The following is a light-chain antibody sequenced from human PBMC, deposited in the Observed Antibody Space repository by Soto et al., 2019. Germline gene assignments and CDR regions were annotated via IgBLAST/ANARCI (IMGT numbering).Light chain of an antibody. Sequence: IVLTQSPATLSMSPGERATLSFRASQSLNRDLAWYQQKPGQSPRLLIFGASIRATGIPARFSGSGSGTDFTLTISRLEPEDFAVYWCQQYGSSLTFGQGTKVDI. CDR1: QSLNRD. V-gene: IGKV3-20*01. J-gene: IGKJ1*01. CDR2: GAS. CDR3: QQYGSSLT.